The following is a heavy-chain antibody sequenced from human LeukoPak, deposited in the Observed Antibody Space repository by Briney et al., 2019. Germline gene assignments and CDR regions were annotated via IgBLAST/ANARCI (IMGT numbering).Heavy chain of an antibody. Sequence: GGSLRLSCAASGFTFSSYSMNWVRQAPGKGLEWVSSISSSSSYIYYADSVKGRFTISRDNAKNSLYLQMNSLRAEDTAVYYCARLKDIVVVVAATAAFDIWGQGTMVTVSS. CDR3: ARLKDIVVVVAATAAFDI. D-gene: IGHD2-15*01. J-gene: IGHJ3*02. CDR2: ISSSSSYI. CDR1: GFTFSSYS. V-gene: IGHV3-21*01.